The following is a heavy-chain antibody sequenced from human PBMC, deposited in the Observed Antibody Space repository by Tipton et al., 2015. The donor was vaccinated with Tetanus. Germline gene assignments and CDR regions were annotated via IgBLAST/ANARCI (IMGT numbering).Heavy chain of an antibody. Sequence: LRLSCTVSGGSVSSGSYYWSWIRQPPGKGLEWIGYIYYSGSTNYNPSLKSRVTTSVDTSKNQFSLKLSSVTAADTAVYYCARDRSITIFGVVPINYYYGMDVWGQGTTVTVSS. V-gene: IGHV4-61*01. CDR1: GGSVSSGSYY. D-gene: IGHD3-3*01. CDR3: ARDRSITIFGVVPINYYYGMDV. CDR2: IYYSGST. J-gene: IGHJ6*02.